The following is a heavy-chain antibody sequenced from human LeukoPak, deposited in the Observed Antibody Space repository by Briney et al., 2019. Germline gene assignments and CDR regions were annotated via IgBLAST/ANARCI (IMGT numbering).Heavy chain of an antibody. J-gene: IGHJ6*03. CDR1: GFTFDDYG. D-gene: IGHD3-22*01. Sequence: GGSLRLSCAASGFTFDDYGTSWVRQVPGKGLEWVSGINWNGASTGYADSVTGRFTISRDNTENSLYLQMNSLRAEDTALYHCARGATVMPPYYSYYMDVWGKGTTVTVSS. CDR3: ARGATVMPPYYSYYMDV. CDR2: INWNGAST. V-gene: IGHV3-20*01.